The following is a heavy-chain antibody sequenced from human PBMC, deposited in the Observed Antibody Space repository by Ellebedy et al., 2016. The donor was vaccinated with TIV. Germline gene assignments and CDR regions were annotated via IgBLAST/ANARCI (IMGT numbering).Heavy chain of an antibody. J-gene: IGHJ4*02. V-gene: IGHV3-7*01. Sequence: GESLKISCEASGFSFDIYSMHWVRQAPGKGLEWVANITQDATETYSEDSLKGRFTIYRDNAKNLLFLQMNSLRAEDTAVYYCASQSRFAPIFNVVTPHLEFDYWGQGILVTVSS. CDR1: GFSFDIYS. D-gene: IGHD3-3*01. CDR2: ITQDATET. CDR3: ASQSRFAPIFNVVTPHLEFDY.